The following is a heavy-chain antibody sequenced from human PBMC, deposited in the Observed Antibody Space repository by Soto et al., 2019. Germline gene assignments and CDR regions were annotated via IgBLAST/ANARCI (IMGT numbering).Heavy chain of an antibody. CDR2: TYYRSKWYN. V-gene: IGHV6-1*01. Sequence: SQTLSLTCAISGDSVSSNSAAWNWIRQSPSRGLEWLGRTYYRSKWYNDYAVSVKSRITINPDTSKNQFSLQLNSVTPEDTAVYYCARDRYYYDSSGYYPYYYYGMDVWGQWTTVTVSS. D-gene: IGHD3-22*01. CDR1: GDSVSSNSAA. CDR3: ARDRYYYDSSGYYPYYYYGMDV. J-gene: IGHJ6*02.